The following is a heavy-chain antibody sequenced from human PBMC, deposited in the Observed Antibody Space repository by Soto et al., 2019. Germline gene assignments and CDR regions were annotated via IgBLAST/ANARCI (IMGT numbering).Heavy chain of an antibody. CDR3: VSERSAYSFDN. CDR1: GVAFSNSW. CDR2: TNNYGSDT. D-gene: IGHD4-4*01. Sequence: QLVESGGGSVQPGGSLRLSGAASGVAFSNSWMHWVRPVPGKGLVWVAHTNNYGSDTTYADSVKGRFTISRDNARTTLYLQMNSLRYEGTAVYYCVSERSAYSFDNWGQGALVIVSS. V-gene: IGHV3-74*03. J-gene: IGHJ5*02.